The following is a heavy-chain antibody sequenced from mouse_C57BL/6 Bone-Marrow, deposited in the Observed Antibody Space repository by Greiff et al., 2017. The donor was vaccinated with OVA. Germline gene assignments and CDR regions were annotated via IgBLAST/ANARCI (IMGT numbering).Heavy chain of an antibody. CDR1: GYTFTSYW. D-gene: IGHD1-1*01. CDR3: ASRIYYYGSSFLDY. CDR2: IHPNSGST. Sequence: VKLQQPGAELVKPGASVKLSCKASGYTFTSYWMHWVKQRPGQGLEWIGMIHPNSGSTNYNEKFKSKATLTVDKSSSTAYMQLSSLTSEDSAVYYCASRIYYYGSSFLDYWGQGTSVTVSS. J-gene: IGHJ4*01. V-gene: IGHV1-64*01.